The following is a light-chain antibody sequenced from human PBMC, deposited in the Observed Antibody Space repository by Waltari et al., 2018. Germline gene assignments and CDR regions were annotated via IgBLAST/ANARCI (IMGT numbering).Light chain of an antibody. J-gene: IGLJ2*01. V-gene: IGLV3-9*01. CDR1: NIGSKN. CDR3: QVWDSNTAV. Sequence: SYELTQPLSVSVALGQTARMTCGGNNIGSKNGHWYQQKPGQAPVRVIGRDSNRPSGSPERFSGSNSGNPATLTISRAQAGDEADVYCQVWDSNTAVFGGGTKLTVL. CDR2: RDS.